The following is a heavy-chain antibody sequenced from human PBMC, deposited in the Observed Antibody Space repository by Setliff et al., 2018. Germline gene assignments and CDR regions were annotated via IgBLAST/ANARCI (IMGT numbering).Heavy chain of an antibody. CDR2: ISYDGSNK. D-gene: IGHD3-10*01. J-gene: IGHJ6*02. CDR3: ARGSLSAFGELSRYYYYGMDV. V-gene: IGHV3-30-3*01. Sequence: GGSLRLSCAASGFTFSSYAMHWVRQAPGKGLEWVAVISYDGSNKYYADSVKCRFTISRDNSKNTLYLQMNSLRAEDTAVYYCARGSLSAFGELSRYYYYGMDVWGQGTTVTVSS. CDR1: GFTFSSYA.